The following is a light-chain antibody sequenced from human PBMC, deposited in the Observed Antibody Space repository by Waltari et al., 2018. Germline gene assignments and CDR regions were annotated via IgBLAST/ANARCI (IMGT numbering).Light chain of an antibody. Sequence: QSVLTQPPSLSAAPGQKVVIPCSGGSSNIGENYVAWYQQRPGAAPKLLIYDNKERPSGIPDRFLGSKSGTSATLVITRLQTEDEANYYCATWDSKPSLLVVFGGGTKLSVL. J-gene: IGLJ2*01. V-gene: IGLV1-51*01. CDR1: SSNIGENY. CDR3: ATWDSKPSLLVV. CDR2: DNK.